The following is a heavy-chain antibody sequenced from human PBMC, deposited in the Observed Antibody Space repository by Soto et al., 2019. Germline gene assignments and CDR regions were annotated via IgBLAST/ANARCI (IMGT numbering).Heavy chain of an antibody. D-gene: IGHD3-22*01. J-gene: IGHJ4*02. Sequence: SVKVSCKASGGTFSSYAISWVRQAPGQGLEWMGGIIPIFGTANYAQKFQGRVTITADESTSTAYMELSSLRSEDTAVYYCATDSYYDSGRYFDYWGQGTPVTVSS. V-gene: IGHV1-69*13. CDR1: GGTFSSYA. CDR2: IIPIFGTA. CDR3: ATDSYYDSGRYFDY.